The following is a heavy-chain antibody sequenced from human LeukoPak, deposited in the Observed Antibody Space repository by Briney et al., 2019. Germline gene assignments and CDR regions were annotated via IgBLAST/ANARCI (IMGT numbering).Heavy chain of an antibody. CDR3: ARITSPPHDAFDI. V-gene: IGHV3-30*02. J-gene: IGHJ3*02. Sequence: GGSVRLSCAASGFTFSSYGMHWVRQAPGKGLEWVAFIRYDGSNKYYADSVKGRFTISRDNSKNTLYLQMNSLRVEDTAVYYCARITSPPHDAFDIWGQGTMVTVSS. CDR1: GFTFSSYG. CDR2: IRYDGSNK. D-gene: IGHD3-10*01.